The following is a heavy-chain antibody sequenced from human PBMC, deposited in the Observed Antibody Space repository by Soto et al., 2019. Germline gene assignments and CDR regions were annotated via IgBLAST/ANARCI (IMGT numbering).Heavy chain of an antibody. D-gene: IGHD3-16*01. CDR1: GYTFTSYG. V-gene: IGHV1-18*01. CDR2: ISAHNGNT. Sequence: QVQLVQSGAEVKKPGASVKVSCKASGYTFTSYGISWVRQAPGQGLEWMAWISAHNGNTNYAQKLQGRVTMTTDTSTSKAYRELRSLRADDTAVYYCARDGALGETYYYYGMDVWGQGTTVTVSS. J-gene: IGHJ6*02. CDR3: ARDGALGETYYYYGMDV.